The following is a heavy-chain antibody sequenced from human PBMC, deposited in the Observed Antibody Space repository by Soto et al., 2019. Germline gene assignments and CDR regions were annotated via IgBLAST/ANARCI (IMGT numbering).Heavy chain of an antibody. CDR3: AKTRLYDNNEYHRDGFDV. V-gene: IGHV3-30*18. CDR2: ISYDGTDK. Sequence: QVHLVESGGGVVQPGRSLTISCVGSGFAFSTYGMHWVRQAPAKGLEWVALISYDGTDKYYADSVKGRFSISRDNSKQTLSLQMDSLRPEDTAVYYCAKTRLYDNNEYHRDGFDVWGPGTAVTVSS. CDR1: GFAFSTYG. D-gene: IGHD3-22*01. J-gene: IGHJ3*01.